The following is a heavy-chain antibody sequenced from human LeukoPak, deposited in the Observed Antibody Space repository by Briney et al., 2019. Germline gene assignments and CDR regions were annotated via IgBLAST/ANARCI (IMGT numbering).Heavy chain of an antibody. Sequence: GGSLRLSCAASGFTFRGFLMSWVRQIPGKGLEWVANIKQDGSEKYYADALRGRFTISRDNTKNSLSLQMNSLIVEDTAVYCCARAGSNWNYVYWGQGTLVTVSS. CDR1: GFTFRGFL. V-gene: IGHV3-7*01. CDR3: ARAGSNWNYVY. CDR2: IKQDGSEK. D-gene: IGHD1-7*01. J-gene: IGHJ4*02.